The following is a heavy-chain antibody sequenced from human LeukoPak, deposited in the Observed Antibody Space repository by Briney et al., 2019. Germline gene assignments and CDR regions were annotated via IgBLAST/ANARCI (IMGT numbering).Heavy chain of an antibody. CDR2: ISSNGGST. CDR1: GFTFSSYA. Sequence: GESLKISCAASGFTFSSYAMHWVRQAPGKGLEYVSAISSNGGSTYYANSVKGRFTISRDNSKNTLYLQMGSLRAEDMAVYYCARAHCSSTSCRSNWFDPWGQGTLVTVSS. CDR3: ARAHCSSTSCRSNWFDP. D-gene: IGHD2-2*01. J-gene: IGHJ5*02. V-gene: IGHV3-64*01.